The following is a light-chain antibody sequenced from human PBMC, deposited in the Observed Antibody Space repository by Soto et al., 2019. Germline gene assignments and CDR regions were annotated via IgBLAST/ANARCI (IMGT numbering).Light chain of an antibody. CDR2: GAS. CDR1: QSVSSN. Sequence: EIVMTQSPATLSVSPGERATISCRASQSVSSNLAWYQKKPGQAPRLLIYGASTRATGIPARFSGSGSGTEFTLTISSLQAEDFEVYYCQQYNNWTPWTFGQGTKVEIK. J-gene: IGKJ1*01. CDR3: QQYNNWTPWT. V-gene: IGKV3-15*01.